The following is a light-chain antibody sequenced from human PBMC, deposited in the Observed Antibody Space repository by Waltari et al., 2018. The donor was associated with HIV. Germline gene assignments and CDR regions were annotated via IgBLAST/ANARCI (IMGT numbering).Light chain of an antibody. J-gene: IGKJ2*01. V-gene: IGKV6-21*01. CDR1: QSIGSS. Sequence: EIVLTQSPDFQSVSPKEKVTITCRASQSIGSSLHWYQQKPDQSPKLLMKYAFRSFSGVPSSFSGSGSGTDVNLTINRLEGEDAATYYCHQSSSLPHTFGQGTKLEIK. CDR3: HQSSSLPHT. CDR2: YAF.